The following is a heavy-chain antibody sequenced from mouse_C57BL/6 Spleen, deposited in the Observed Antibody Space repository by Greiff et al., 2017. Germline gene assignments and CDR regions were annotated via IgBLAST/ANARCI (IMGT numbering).Heavy chain of an antibody. D-gene: IGHD1-1*01. CDR3: ARSIGSSVYYFDY. CDR2: IHPNSGST. V-gene: IGHV1-64*01. J-gene: IGHJ2*01. CDR1: GYTFTSYW. Sequence: QVQLQQPGAELVKPGASVKLSCKASGYTFTSYWMHWVKQRPGQGLEWIGMIHPNSGSTNYNEKFKSKATLTVDKSSSTAYMQLSSLTSEDSAVXYCARSIGSSVYYFDYWGQGTTLTVSS.